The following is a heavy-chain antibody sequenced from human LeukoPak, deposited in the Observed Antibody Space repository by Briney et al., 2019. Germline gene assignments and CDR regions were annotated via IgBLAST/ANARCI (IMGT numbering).Heavy chain of an antibody. CDR3: ARDDSSSWYNPFDY. D-gene: IGHD6-13*01. CDR2: ISAYNGNT. J-gene: IGHJ4*02. Sequence: GASVKVSCKASGYTFTSYGISWVRQAPGQGLEWMGWISAYNGNTNYAQKLQGRVTMTTDTSTSTAYMELRSLKSDDTAVYYCARDDSSSWYNPFDYWGQGTLVTVSS. CDR1: GYTFTSYG. V-gene: IGHV1-18*01.